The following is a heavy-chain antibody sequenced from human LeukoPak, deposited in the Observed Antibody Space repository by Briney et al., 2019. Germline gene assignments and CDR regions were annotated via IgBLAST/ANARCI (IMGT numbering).Heavy chain of an antibody. CDR2: ISGSGGST. CDR1: GFTFSSHT. J-gene: IGHJ5*02. D-gene: IGHD3-3*01. Sequence: GGSLRLSCAASGFTFSSHTINWVRQAPGKGLEWVSAISGSGGSTYYADSVKGRFTISRDNSKNTLYLQMNSLRAEDTAVYYCAKGEGLAIFGVVTMMEKSDPWGQGTLVTVSS. CDR3: AKGEGLAIFGVVTMMEKSDP. V-gene: IGHV3-23*01.